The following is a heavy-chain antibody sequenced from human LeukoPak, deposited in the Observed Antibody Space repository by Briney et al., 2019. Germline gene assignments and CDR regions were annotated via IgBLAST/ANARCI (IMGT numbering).Heavy chain of an antibody. J-gene: IGHJ4*02. CDR3: ASERNYYHSSGLWHFHH. CDR2: ISRSSSYI. CDR1: GFTFSSYS. D-gene: IGHD3-22*01. Sequence: PGGSLRLSCAASGFTFSSYSMNWVRQAPGNGLEWGSSISRSSSYIYYADSVRDRFTISIDNAKNSVYLQMNSLRADDKPVYYRASERNYYHSSGLWHFHHWGQGTLVTVSS. V-gene: IGHV3-21*04.